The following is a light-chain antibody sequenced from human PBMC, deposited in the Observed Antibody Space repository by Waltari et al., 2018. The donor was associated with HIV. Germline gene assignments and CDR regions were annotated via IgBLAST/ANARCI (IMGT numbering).Light chain of an antibody. Sequence: QSALTPPPSASGSPGQSVTISCTGKASDVGAYNYVSWYQQHPGKPPKLIIYEVFKRPSGVPDRFSGSKSGNTASLTVSGLQAEDEANYYCASYAGRNTLVFGGGTKLTVL. CDR2: EVF. J-gene: IGLJ2*01. CDR1: ASDVGAYNY. V-gene: IGLV2-8*01. CDR3: ASYAGRNTLV.